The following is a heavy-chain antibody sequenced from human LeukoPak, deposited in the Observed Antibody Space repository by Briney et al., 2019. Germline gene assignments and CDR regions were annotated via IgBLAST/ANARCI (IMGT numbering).Heavy chain of an antibody. CDR1: GFTVSSNY. CDR3: ARGRGYSGYEDNWFGP. CDR2: ISPGGNT. D-gene: IGHD5-12*01. Sequence: GGSLRLSCAASGFTVSSNYMTSVRQTPGKGLEWVSVISPGGNTYYADSVKGRLTSSRDNSKNTLYLQMNSLRAEDTAVYYCARGRGYSGYEDNWFGPWGQGTLVTVSS. J-gene: IGHJ5*02. V-gene: IGHV3-66*01.